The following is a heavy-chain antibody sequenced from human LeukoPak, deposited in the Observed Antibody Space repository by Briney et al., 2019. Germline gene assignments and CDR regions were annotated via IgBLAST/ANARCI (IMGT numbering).Heavy chain of an antibody. J-gene: IGHJ4*02. CDR3: ARGIVGATLGYFDY. V-gene: IGHV1-18*01. Sequence: GASVKVSCKASGYTFTSYGISWVRQAPGQGLEWMGWISAYNGNTNYVQKLRGRVTMTTDTSTSTAYMELRSLRSGDTAVYYCARGIVGATLGYFDYWGQGTLVTVSS. CDR2: ISAYNGNT. D-gene: IGHD1-26*01. CDR1: GYTFTSYG.